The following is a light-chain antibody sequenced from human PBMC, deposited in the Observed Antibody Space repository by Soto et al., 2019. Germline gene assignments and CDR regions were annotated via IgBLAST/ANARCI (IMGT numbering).Light chain of an antibody. Sequence: DIQMTQSPSSLSAAVGDSVTVTCRAGQTVNNFLNWYQQKPGRAPKLLISGTSHLQSGVLSRFSGSGAATEFTLTIIRLQPEDFAIYFCQQSYTTPWTFGRGTTVEI. V-gene: IGKV1-39*01. CDR3: QQSYTTPWT. CDR2: GTS. J-gene: IGKJ1*01. CDR1: QTVNNF.